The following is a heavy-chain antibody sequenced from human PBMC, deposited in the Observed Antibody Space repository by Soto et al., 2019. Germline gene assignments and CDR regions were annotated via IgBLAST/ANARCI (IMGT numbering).Heavy chain of an antibody. J-gene: IGHJ1*01. V-gene: IGHV3-30-3*01. D-gene: IGHD3-22*01. Sequence: QVQLVESGGGVVQPGTSLRLSCAASGFTFSNYVIHWVRQAPGQGLEWVALISHDGNNKQYGDSVTGRFTISRDNSKNTLSLQMDTLRAEDTAVYYWAREDESSGYAGTFHHWGQGTQVTVSS. CDR2: ISHDGNNK. CDR3: AREDESSGYAGTFHH. CDR1: GFTFSNYV.